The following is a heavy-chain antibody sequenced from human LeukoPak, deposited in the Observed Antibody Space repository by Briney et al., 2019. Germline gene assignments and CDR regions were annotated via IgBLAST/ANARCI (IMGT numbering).Heavy chain of an antibody. Sequence: ASVKVSCKASGYTFTSCFIHWVRQAPGQGLEWMGWISAYNGNTHYAQKLQGRATMTTDTSTSTAYMELRSLRSDDTAVYYCAREGIQLWLDLSYWGQGTLVTVSS. CDR2: ISAYNGNT. V-gene: IGHV1-18*04. J-gene: IGHJ4*02. D-gene: IGHD5-18*01. CDR3: AREGIQLWLDLSY. CDR1: GYTFTSCF.